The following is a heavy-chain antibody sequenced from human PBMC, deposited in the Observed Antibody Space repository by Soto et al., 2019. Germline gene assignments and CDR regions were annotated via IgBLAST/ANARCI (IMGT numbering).Heavy chain of an antibody. J-gene: IGHJ5*02. V-gene: IGHV1-3*01. Sequence: ASVKVSCKASGYTFTSYAMHWVRQAPGQRLEWMGWINAGNGNTKYSQKFQGRVTITRDTSASTAYMELSSLRSEDTAVYYCARDGCSSTSCYLGPWGQGTLVTVSS. CDR3: ARDGCSSTSCYLGP. CDR2: INAGNGNT. D-gene: IGHD2-2*01. CDR1: GYTFTSYA.